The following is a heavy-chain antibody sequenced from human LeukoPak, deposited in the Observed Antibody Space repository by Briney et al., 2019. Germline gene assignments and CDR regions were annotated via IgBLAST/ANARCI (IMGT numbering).Heavy chain of an antibody. J-gene: IGHJ4*02. Sequence: GGSLRLSCAASGFTFSTFAMIWVRQPPGKGLEWVSSIFPSGGEIHYADSVKGRFTISRDNAKNSLYLQMNSLRAEDTAVYYCARRPNGDYPPDYWGQGTLVTVSS. CDR3: ARRPNGDYPPDY. D-gene: IGHD4-17*01. CDR1: GFTFSTFA. CDR2: IFPSGGEI. V-gene: IGHV3-21*01.